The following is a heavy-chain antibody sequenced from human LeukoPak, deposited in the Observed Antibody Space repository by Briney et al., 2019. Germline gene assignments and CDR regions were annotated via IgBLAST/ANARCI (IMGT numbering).Heavy chain of an antibody. V-gene: IGHV4-61*02. CDR3: ARDGAYDSSGYWKDWFDP. D-gene: IGHD3-22*01. Sequence: PSQTLSLTCTVSGGSISSGSYYWSWIRQPAGKGLGWIGRIYTSGSTNYNPSLKSRVTISVDTSKNQFSLKLSSVTAADTAVYYCARDGAYDSSGYWKDWFDPWGQGTLVTVSS. J-gene: IGHJ5*02. CDR1: GGSISSGSYY. CDR2: IYTSGST.